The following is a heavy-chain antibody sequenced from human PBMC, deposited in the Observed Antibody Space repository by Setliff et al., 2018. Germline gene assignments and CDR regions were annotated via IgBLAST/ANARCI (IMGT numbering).Heavy chain of an antibody. D-gene: IGHD1-26*01. CDR2: IDPDGIGK. Sequence: GGSLRLSCAASGFTFNKYWMTWVRQAPGKGLEWVANIDPDGIGKYYIDSVRGRFTISRDNAKNTLYLHMNNLRAEDTAVFYCVPGRGSWGQGALFGGLDVWGQGTTVTVSS. CDR3: VPGRGSWGQGALFGGLDV. CDR1: GFTFNKYW. V-gene: IGHV3-7*01. J-gene: IGHJ6*02.